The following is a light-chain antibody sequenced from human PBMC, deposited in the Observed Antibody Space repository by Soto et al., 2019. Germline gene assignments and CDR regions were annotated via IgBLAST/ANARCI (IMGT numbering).Light chain of an antibody. J-gene: IGKJ1*01. CDR1: QSIASH. Sequence: EIVLRQSPGTLSLSPGERASLSCRASQSIASHLAWYQQKPGQAPRLLIHDASSRATGIPARFSGSGSGTEFTLTLSSLQSEDFTVYYCQQYHNWWTFGQGTKVDIK. CDR2: DAS. CDR3: QQYHNWWT. V-gene: IGKV3D-15*01.